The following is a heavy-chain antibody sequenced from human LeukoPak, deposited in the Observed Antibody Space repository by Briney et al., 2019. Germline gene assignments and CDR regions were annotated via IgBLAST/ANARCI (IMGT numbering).Heavy chain of an antibody. D-gene: IGHD4-17*01. V-gene: IGHV3-30-3*01. CDR1: GFSFSGHW. Sequence: GGSLRLSCTASGFSFSGHWMHWVRQAPGKGLEWVAVISCDGSNKYYADSVKGRFTISRDNSKNTLYLQMNSLRAEDTAVYYCARGDYPYYFDYWGQGTLVTVSS. CDR2: ISCDGSNK. J-gene: IGHJ4*02. CDR3: ARGDYPYYFDY.